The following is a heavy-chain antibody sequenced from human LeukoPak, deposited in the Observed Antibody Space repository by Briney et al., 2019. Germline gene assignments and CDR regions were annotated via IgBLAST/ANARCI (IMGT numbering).Heavy chain of an antibody. Sequence: PVKVSCKASGGTFSSYAISWVRQAPGQGLEWMGGIIPIFGTANYAQKFQGRVTITADKSTSTAYMELSSLRSEDTAVYYCASAELGYCSGGSCPRFDYWGQGTLVTVSS. J-gene: IGHJ4*02. CDR1: GGTFSSYA. CDR3: ASAELGYCSGGSCPRFDY. D-gene: IGHD2-15*01. CDR2: IIPIFGTA. V-gene: IGHV1-69*06.